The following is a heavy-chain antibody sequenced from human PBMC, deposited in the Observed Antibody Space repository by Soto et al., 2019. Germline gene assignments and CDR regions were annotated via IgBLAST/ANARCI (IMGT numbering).Heavy chain of an antibody. CDR1: EFTFSNYA. D-gene: IGHD4-17*01. J-gene: IGHJ4*02. CDR3: ARGPSYSDSYFDY. Sequence: QVQLVESGGGVVQPGGSLRLSCAASEFTFSNYAMHWVRQPTGKGLQWLAVISYDGNNKYYADSVEGRFTISRDNSKNTVYIQMNCLRLEDTAVYYCARGPSYSDSYFDYWGQGTMVTVSS. CDR2: ISYDGNNK. V-gene: IGHV3-30*03.